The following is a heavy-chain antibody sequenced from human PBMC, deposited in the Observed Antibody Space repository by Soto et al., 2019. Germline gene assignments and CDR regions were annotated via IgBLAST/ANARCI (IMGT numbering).Heavy chain of an antibody. J-gene: IGHJ4*02. CDR2: IYASGAT. D-gene: IGHD3-10*01. CDR3: ARSHSFDGSIYHYYFDF. CDR1: CGSISTYY. V-gene: IGHV4-59*01. Sequence: PSETLSLTCTGSCGSISTYYWSWIRQPPGGTLEWIGYIYASGATTYNPSLESRVTMSVDMPNNEFSLELTSLTAADTAVYYCARSHSFDGSIYHYYFDFWGQGTLVTVSS.